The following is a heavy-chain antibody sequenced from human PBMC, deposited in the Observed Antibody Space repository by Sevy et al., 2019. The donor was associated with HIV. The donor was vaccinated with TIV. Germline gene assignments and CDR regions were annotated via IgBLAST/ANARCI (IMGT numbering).Heavy chain of an antibody. CDR2: ISAYNGNT. CDR1: GYTFTSYG. J-gene: IGHJ6*02. D-gene: IGHD3-3*01. Sequence: ASVKVSCKASGYTFTSYGISWVRQAPGQGLEWMGWISAYNGNTNYAQKLQGRVTMTTDTSTSTAYMELRSLRSDDTAVYYCARAPYYDFWSGYFGNYGMDVWGQGTTFTVSS. V-gene: IGHV1-18*01. CDR3: ARAPYYDFWSGYFGNYGMDV.